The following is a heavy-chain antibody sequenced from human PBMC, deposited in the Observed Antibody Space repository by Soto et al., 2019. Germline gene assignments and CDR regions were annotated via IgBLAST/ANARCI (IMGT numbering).Heavy chain of an antibody. V-gene: IGHV1-3*01. Sequence: GASVKVSCKASGYTFTSYAMHWVRQAPGQRLEWMGWINAGNGNTKYSQKFQGRVTITRDTSASTAYMELSSLRSEDTAVYYCARGPRIVAYYYGSGSYYKPPPYNWFDPWGQGTLVTVSS. CDR1: GYTFTSYA. CDR2: INAGNGNT. D-gene: IGHD3-10*01. CDR3: ARGPRIVAYYYGSGSYYKPPPYNWFDP. J-gene: IGHJ5*02.